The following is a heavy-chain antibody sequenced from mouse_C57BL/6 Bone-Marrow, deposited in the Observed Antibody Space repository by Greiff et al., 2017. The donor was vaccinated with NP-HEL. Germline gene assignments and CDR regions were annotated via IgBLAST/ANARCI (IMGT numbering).Heavy chain of an antibody. V-gene: IGHV14-4*01. J-gene: IGHJ3*01. D-gene: IGHD2-2*01. CDR3: TTEGYAAWFAY. CDR2: IDPENGDT. Sequence: VQLKQSGAELVRPGASVKLSCTASGFNITDDYMHWVKQRPEQGLEWIGWIDPENGDTEYASKFQGKATITADTSSNTAYLQLSSLTSEDTAVYYCTTEGYAAWFAYWGQGTLVTVSA. CDR1: GFNITDDY.